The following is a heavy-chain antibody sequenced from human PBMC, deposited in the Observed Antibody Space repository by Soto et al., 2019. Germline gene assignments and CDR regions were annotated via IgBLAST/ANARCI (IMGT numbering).Heavy chain of an antibody. CDR2: MNPNSGNT. J-gene: IGHJ4*02. D-gene: IGHD3-10*01. V-gene: IGHV1-8*01. CDR3: ARRELLWFGELLR. Sequence: QVQLVQSGAEVKKPGASVKVSCKASGYTFTSYDINWVRQATGQGLEWLGWMNPNSGNTGYAQKFEGRVTMPRNTSISTAYMELSSLRSEDTAVYYCARRELLWFGELLRWGQGTLVTVSS. CDR1: GYTFTSYD.